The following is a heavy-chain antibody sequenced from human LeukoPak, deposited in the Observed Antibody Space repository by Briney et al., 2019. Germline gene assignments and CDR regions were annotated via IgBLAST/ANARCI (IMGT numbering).Heavy chain of an antibody. CDR1: EFTFSSNA. Sequence: PGGSLRLSCAASEFTFSSNAMHWVRQAPGKGLEWVAVISYDGSNKYYADSVKGRFTISRDNAKNTLYLQMNSLRAEDTAVYYCAHGSMYQLDYWGQGTLVTVSS. V-gene: IGHV3-30*04. CDR2: ISYDGSNK. D-gene: IGHD2-2*01. CDR3: AHGSMYQLDY. J-gene: IGHJ4*02.